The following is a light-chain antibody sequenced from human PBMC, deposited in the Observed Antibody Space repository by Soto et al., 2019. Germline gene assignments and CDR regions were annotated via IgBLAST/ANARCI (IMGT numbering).Light chain of an antibody. V-gene: IGKV3-15*01. CDR2: GET. CDR3: QQYNSYAFS. Sequence: EIVMTQSPATLSVSPGERATLSCRASQSVGSHLAWYQQKPGQGPRLLIYGETTRATGIPARFSGSGSGTEFTLTISGLQPEDFATYYCQQYNSYAFSFGPGSKVDVK. J-gene: IGKJ3*01. CDR1: QSVGSH.